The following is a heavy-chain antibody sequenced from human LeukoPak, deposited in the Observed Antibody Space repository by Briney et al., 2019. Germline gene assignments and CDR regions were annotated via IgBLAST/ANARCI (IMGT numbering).Heavy chain of an antibody. D-gene: IGHD2-2*01. J-gene: IGHJ4*02. CDR1: GGSISSYY. V-gene: IGHV4-59*01. CDR2: IYYSGST. CDR3: AREYCSSTSCYGYFDY. Sequence: PSETLSLTCTVSGGSISSYYWSWIRQPPGKGLEWIGYIYYSGSTNYNPSLKSRVTISVDTSKNQFSLKLSSVTAADTAVYYCAREYCSSTSCYGYFDYWAREPWSPSPQ.